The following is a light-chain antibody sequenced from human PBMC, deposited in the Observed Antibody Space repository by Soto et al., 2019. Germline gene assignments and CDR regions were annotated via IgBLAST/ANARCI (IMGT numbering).Light chain of an antibody. V-gene: IGLV1-44*01. J-gene: IGLJ2*01. CDR3: AAWDDSLDAVV. CDR2: SDN. Sequence: QSVLTQPPSASGTPGQRVTISCSGSNSNIGSNTVNWYQQLPGTAPKLLIYSDNQRPSGVPDRFSGSRSGTSASLAISGLLSEDEAGYYCAAWDDSLDAVVFGGGTKLTVL. CDR1: NSNIGSNT.